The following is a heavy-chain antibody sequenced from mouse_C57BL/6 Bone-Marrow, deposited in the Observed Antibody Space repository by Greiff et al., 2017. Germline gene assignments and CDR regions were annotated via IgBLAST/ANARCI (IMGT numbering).Heavy chain of an antibody. CDR1: GYTFTDYY. CDR2: IFPGSGST. Sequence: QVQLQQSGPELVKPGASVKISCKASGYTFTDYYINWVKQRPGQGLEWIGWIFPGSGSTYYNEKFKGKATLTVDKSSSTAYMLLSSLTSEDSAVYFCARSSVITTVVATDWYFDVWGTGTTVTVSS. D-gene: IGHD1-1*01. CDR3: ARSSVITTVVATDWYFDV. V-gene: IGHV1-75*01. J-gene: IGHJ1*03.